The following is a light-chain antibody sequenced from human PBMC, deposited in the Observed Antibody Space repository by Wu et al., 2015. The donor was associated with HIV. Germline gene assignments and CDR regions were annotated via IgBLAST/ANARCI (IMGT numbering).Light chain of an antibody. CDR1: QSIGSN. CDR3: HQYYSDPQT. J-gene: IGKJ1*01. CDR2: GAS. Sequence: IVMTPVSTPPCLVSPGERATLSCRASQSIGSNLAWYQXKPGQXPRLLIYGASTRATGIPSRFSGSGSGTDFTLTISCLQSEDFATYYCHQYYSDPQTFGQGTKVEIK. V-gene: IGKV3-15*01.